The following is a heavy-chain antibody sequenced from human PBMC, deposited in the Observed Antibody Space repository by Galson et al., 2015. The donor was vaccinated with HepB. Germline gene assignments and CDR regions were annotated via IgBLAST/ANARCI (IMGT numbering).Heavy chain of an antibody. CDR2: FDPEDGET. CDR3: ATRGPYGSGSYFDY. CDR1: GYTLTELS. Sequence: SVKVSCKVSGYTLTELSMHWVRQAPGKGFEWMGGFDPEDGETIYAQKFQGRVTMTEDTSTDTAYMELSSLRSEDTAVYYCATRGPYGSGSYFDYWGQGTLVTVSS. J-gene: IGHJ4*02. V-gene: IGHV1-24*01. D-gene: IGHD3-10*01.